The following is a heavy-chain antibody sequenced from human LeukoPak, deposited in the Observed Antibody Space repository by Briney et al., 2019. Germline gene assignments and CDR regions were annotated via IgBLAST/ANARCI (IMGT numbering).Heavy chain of an antibody. V-gene: IGHV4-59*01. D-gene: IGHD3-10*01. CDR1: GGSLSSYH. CDR2: IYYSGST. Sequence: SETLSLTCTVSGGSLSSYHWSWIRQPPGKGLEWIGYIYYSGSTNYNPSLKSRVTISVDTSKNQFSLRLSSVTAADTAVYYCARYGSGSYYNGPPFDYWGQGTLVTVSS. CDR3: ARYGSGSYYNGPPFDY. J-gene: IGHJ4*02.